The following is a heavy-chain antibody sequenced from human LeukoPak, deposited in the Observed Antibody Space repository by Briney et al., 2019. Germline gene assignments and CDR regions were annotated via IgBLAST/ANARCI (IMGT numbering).Heavy chain of an antibody. CDR1: GGSISSSNW. Sequence: PSGTLSLTCAVSGGSISSSNWWSWVRQPPGKGLEWIGEINHSGSTNYNPSLKSRVTISVDTSKNQFSLKLSSVTAADTAVYYCAREELCSGGSCYPNFDYWGQGTLVTVSS. CDR3: AREELCSGGSCYPNFDY. J-gene: IGHJ4*02. CDR2: INHSGST. D-gene: IGHD2-15*01. V-gene: IGHV4-4*02.